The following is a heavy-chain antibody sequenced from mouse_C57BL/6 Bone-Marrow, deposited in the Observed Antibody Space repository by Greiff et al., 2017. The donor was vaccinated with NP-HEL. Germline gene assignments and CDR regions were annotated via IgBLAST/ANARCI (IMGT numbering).Heavy chain of an antibody. CDR2: IDPENGDT. D-gene: IGHD3-2*02. CDR1: GFNIKDDY. CDR3: TTCPGSGSYYYAMDY. V-gene: IGHV14-4*01. Sequence: EVQLQQSGAELVRPGASVKLSCTASGFNIKDDYMHWVKQRPEQGLEWIGWIDPENGDTEYASKFQGKATITADTSSNTASLQLSSLTSEDTAVYYCTTCPGSGSYYYAMDYWGQGTSVTVSS. J-gene: IGHJ4*01.